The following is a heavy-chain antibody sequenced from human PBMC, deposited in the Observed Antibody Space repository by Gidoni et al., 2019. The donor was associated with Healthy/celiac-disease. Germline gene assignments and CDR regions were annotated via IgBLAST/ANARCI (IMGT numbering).Heavy chain of an antibody. CDR1: GGTFSSYA. D-gene: IGHD3-3*01. V-gene: IGHV1-69*01. J-gene: IGHJ5*02. CDR2: IIPIGGTA. CDR3: ARGSRFLEWLFPNWFDP. Sequence: QVQLVQSGAEVKTPGSSVKVSCKASGGTFSSYAISWVRQAPGQGLEWMGGIIPIGGTANYAQKFQGRVTITADESTSTAYMELSSLRSEDTAVYYCARGSRFLEWLFPNWFDPWGQGTLVTVSS.